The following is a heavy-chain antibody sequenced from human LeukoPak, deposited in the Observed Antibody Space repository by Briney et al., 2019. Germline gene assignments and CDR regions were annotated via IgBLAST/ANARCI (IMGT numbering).Heavy chain of an antibody. Sequence: ASVKVSCKVSGYTLTELSMHCVRPAPGKGLEWMGGFDPEDGETIYAQKFQGRVTITADKSTSTAYMEMSSLRSEDTAVFYCAREVDTAMPSNYWGQGTLVTVSS. J-gene: IGHJ4*02. CDR2: FDPEDGET. CDR3: AREVDTAMPSNY. D-gene: IGHD5-18*01. V-gene: IGHV1-24*01. CDR1: GYTLTELS.